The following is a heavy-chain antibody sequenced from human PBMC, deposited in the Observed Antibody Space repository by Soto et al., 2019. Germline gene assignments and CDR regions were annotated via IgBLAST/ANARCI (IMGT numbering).Heavy chain of an antibody. D-gene: IGHD1-1*01. CDR3: ARGRYGDY. CDR2: ISAHNGNT. J-gene: IGHJ4*02. V-gene: IGHV1-18*01. Sequence: QVHLVQSGAEVKKPGASVKVSCKGSGYAFTTYGITWVRQAPGQGLEWMGWISAHNGNTNYAQKLQGRVTVTRDTPTSTAYMELRSLRSDDTAVSYCARGRYGDYWGQGALVTVSS. CDR1: GYAFTTYG.